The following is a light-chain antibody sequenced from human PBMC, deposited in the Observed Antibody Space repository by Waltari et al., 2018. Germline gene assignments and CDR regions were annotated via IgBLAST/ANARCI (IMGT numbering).Light chain of an antibody. V-gene: IGLV2-14*01. CDR2: EVP. Sequence: QSALTQPASVSGSPGQSVSISCTGTSNAVGGYGYVSWYQQSPGKAPKRMIYEVPYLPVGVLSRFSGSNSGNTAALTSSGLQAEDEAVYYCSSHTSTVPHVFGTGTKVTVV. CDR1: SNAVGGYGY. J-gene: IGLJ1*01. CDR3: SSHTSTVPHV.